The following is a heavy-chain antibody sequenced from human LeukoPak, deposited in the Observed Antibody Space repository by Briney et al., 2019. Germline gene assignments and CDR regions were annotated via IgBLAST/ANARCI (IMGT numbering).Heavy chain of an antibody. CDR1: GYTFTSYG. V-gene: IGHV1-18*01. CDR3: ARVGGYDYHYYYYGMDV. CDR2: ISAYNGNT. Sequence: ASVKVSCKASGYTFTSYGISWVRQAPGQGLEWMGWISAYNGNTNYAQKLQGRVTMTTDTSTSTAYMELRSLRSDDTAVYYCARVGGYDYHYYYYGMDVGGQGTTVTVSS. D-gene: IGHD5-12*01. J-gene: IGHJ6*02.